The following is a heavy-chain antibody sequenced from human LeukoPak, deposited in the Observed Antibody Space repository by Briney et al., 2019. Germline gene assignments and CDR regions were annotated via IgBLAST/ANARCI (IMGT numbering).Heavy chain of an antibody. CDR2: IYYSGST. D-gene: IGHD2-2*01. V-gene: IGHV4-39*07. CDR1: GGSISSGNYY. J-gene: IGHJ4*02. CDR3: ARAGCSSTSCYLFDY. Sequence: RTSETLSLTCTVSGGSISSGNYYWGWIRQPPGKGLEWIGSIYYSGSTYYNPSLKSRVTISVDTSKNQFSLKLSSVTAADTAVYYCARAGCSSTSCYLFDYWGQGTLVTVSS.